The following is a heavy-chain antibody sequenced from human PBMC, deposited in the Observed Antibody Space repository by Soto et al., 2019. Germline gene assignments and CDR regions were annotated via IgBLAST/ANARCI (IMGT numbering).Heavy chain of an antibody. V-gene: IGHV1-18*04. Sequence: QVQLVQSGAEVKKPGASVKVSCKASGYTFSSNGVSWVRQAPGQGLEWMGWISTFNGNAHYARKFQGRVTMTTDTSTNTAYMELTSLSSDDTAVYYCARLHGYSSGWYDYWGQGTLVTVSS. J-gene: IGHJ4*02. D-gene: IGHD6-19*01. CDR3: ARLHGYSSGWYDY. CDR1: GYTFSSNG. CDR2: ISTFNGNA.